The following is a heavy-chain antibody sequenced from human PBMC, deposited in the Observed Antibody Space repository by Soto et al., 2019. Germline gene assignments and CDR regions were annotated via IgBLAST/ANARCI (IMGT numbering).Heavy chain of an antibody. CDR2: IYYSGST. D-gene: IGHD2-15*01. J-gene: IGHJ6*03. CDR3: ARDLLIPYCSGGSCYSPVLERGYYYYMDV. Sequence: QVQLQESGPGLVKPSQTLSLTCTVSGGSISSGGYYWSWIRQHPGKGLEWIGYIYYSGSTYYNPSLKSRVTISVDTSKNQFSLKLSSVTAADTAVYYCARDLLIPYCSGGSCYSPVLERGYYYYMDVWGKGTTVTVSS. V-gene: IGHV4-31*03. CDR1: GGSISSGGYY.